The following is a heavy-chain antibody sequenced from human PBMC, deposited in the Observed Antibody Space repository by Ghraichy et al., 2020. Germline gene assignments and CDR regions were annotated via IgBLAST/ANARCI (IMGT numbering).Heavy chain of an antibody. J-gene: IGHJ3*02. CDR3: ARQSDSGTFPFEAFDI. D-gene: IGHD1-26*01. Sequence: ESLNISCTVSGGSISSDFYYWGWIRQPPGKGLEWIGSIYYSGSAYYKSSLKSRVTISVDTSKNQFSLKVNSATAADTAVYFCARQSDSGTFPFEAFDIWGPGAVVTVSS. CDR2: IYYSGSA. V-gene: IGHV4-39*01. CDR1: GGSISSDFYY.